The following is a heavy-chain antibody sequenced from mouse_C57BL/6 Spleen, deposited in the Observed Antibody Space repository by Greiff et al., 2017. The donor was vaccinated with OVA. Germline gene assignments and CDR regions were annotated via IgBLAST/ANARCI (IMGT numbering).Heavy chain of an antibody. Sequence: EVQLVESGGGLLKPGGSLKLSCAASGFPFSSYAMSWFRRTPERRLGWVATISDVGSYTYYPDNVKGRFTISRDNAKNNLYLQMSHLKSEDTAMYYCARVYYGSSYEYFDVWGTGTTVTVSS. CDR3: ARVYYGSSYEYFDV. V-gene: IGHV5-4*01. J-gene: IGHJ1*03. CDR1: GFPFSSYA. D-gene: IGHD1-1*01. CDR2: ISDVGSYT.